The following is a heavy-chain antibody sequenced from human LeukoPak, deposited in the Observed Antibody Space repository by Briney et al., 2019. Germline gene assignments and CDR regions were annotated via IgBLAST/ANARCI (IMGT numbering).Heavy chain of an antibody. Sequence: GGSLRLSCAASGFTVSTNYMNWVRQALGKGLGWVSILYSGSDTYYADSVEGRFIISRDSSKNTLSLQMNDLRAEDTAVYYCARVGDHFHWYLDLWGRGTLVTVSS. V-gene: IGHV3-53*01. CDR2: LYSGSDT. CDR1: GFTVSTNY. J-gene: IGHJ2*01. D-gene: IGHD3-3*02. CDR3: ARVGDHFHWYLDL.